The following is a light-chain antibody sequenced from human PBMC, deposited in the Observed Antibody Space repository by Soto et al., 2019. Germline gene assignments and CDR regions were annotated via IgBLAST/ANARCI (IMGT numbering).Light chain of an antibody. CDR1: QSISTW. CDR3: QQYNSYSPT. J-gene: IGKJ1*01. Sequence: DIRMTQSPSTLSAAVGDRVTITCRARQSISTWLAWYQQEPGKAPKLLIHKASSLQSGVPSRFSGSGSGTDFTLTISSLHPDDFAPYYCQQYNSYSPTFCQGTRVEIK. V-gene: IGKV1-5*03. CDR2: KAS.